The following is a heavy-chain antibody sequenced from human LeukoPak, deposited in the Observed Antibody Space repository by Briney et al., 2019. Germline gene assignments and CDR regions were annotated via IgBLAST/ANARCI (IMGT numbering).Heavy chain of an antibody. CDR1: GGSISSGGYY. J-gene: IGHJ5*02. CDR2: IYYSGST. CDR3: ARSPDCSSTSCSNWFDP. Sequence: SQTLSLTCTVSGGSISSGGYYWSWIRQHPGNGLEWIGYIYYSGSTYYNPSLKSRVTISVDTSKNQFSLKLSSVTAADTAVYYCARSPDCSSTSCSNWFDPWGQGTLVTVSS. V-gene: IGHV4-31*03. D-gene: IGHD2-2*01.